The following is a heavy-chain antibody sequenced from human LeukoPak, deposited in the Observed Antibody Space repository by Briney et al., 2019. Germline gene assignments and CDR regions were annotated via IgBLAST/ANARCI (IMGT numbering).Heavy chain of an antibody. D-gene: IGHD6-19*01. J-gene: IGHJ4*02. Sequence: HSGGSLRLSCAASGFTFSSYAMSWVRQAPGKGLEWVSAISGSGGSTYYADSVKGRFTISRDNSKNTLYLQMNSLRAEDTAVYYCAKVYSSGWYPDYWGQGTLVTVSS. CDR1: GFTFSSYA. V-gene: IGHV3-23*01. CDR3: AKVYSSGWYPDY. CDR2: ISGSGGST.